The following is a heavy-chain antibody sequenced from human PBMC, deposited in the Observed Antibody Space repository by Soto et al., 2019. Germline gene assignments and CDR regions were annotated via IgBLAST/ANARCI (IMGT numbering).Heavy chain of an antibody. Sequence: GESLKISCKGSGDNFNTYWIAWVRQMPGKGLECMGIIFPRDSDIRYSPSSQGQVTISADTSISTAYLQWSSLKASDTAIYYCARQGSNTWAFWGQGTLVTVSS. J-gene: IGHJ4*02. CDR1: GDNFNTYW. CDR3: ARQGSNTWAF. D-gene: IGHD6-13*01. V-gene: IGHV5-51*01. CDR2: IFPRDSDI.